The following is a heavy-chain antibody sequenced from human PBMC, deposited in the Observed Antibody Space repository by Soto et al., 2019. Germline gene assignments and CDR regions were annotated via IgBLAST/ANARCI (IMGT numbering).Heavy chain of an antibody. D-gene: IGHD3-16*02. Sequence: EVQLVESGGGLVQPGGSLRLSCAASGFTFSSYWMHWVRQVPEKGLGWVSRINIDGSITNYADTVKGRFTMSRDNVKNTLYIQMNSLRAEDTAVYNCVRYSRSVAGSYRPDYCGQGTLVTVSS. CDR1: GFTFSSYW. J-gene: IGHJ4*02. CDR3: VRYSRSVAGSYRPDY. V-gene: IGHV3-74*01. CDR2: INIDGSIT.